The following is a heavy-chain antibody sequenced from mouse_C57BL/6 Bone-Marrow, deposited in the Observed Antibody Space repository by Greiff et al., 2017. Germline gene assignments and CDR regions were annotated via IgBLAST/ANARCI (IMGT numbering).Heavy chain of an antibody. J-gene: IGHJ3*01. CDR3: ARFFYGSSMFAY. V-gene: IGHV1-59*01. Sequence: QVQLQQPGAELVRPGTSVKLSCKASGYTFTSYWMHWVKQRPGQGLEWIGVIDPSDSYTNYNQKFKGKATLTVDTSSSTAYMQLSSLTSEDSAVYYGARFFYGSSMFAYWGQGTPVTVSA. D-gene: IGHD1-1*01. CDR2: IDPSDSYT. CDR1: GYTFTSYW.